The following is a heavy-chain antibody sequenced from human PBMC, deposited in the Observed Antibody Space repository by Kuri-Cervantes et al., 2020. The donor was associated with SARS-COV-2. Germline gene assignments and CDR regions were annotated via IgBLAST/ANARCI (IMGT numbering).Heavy chain of an antibody. CDR2: IYYSGST. J-gene: IGHJ3*02. Sequence: GSLRLSCAGSGGSISSSNWWSWVRQPPGKGLEWIGYIYYSGSTNYNPSLKSRVTISVDTSKNQFSLKLSSVTAADTAVYYCARVRIFGVPGFAFDIWGQGTMVTVSS. CDR3: ARVRIFGVPGFAFDI. D-gene: IGHD3-3*01. V-gene: IGHV4-4*02. CDR1: GGSISSSNW.